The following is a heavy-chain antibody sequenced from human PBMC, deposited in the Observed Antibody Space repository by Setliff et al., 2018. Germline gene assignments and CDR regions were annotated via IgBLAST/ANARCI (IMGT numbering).Heavy chain of an antibody. CDR2: IYYSGST. D-gene: IGHD4-17*01. CDR3: ARDYGDSNWFDP. CDR1: GGSISSHY. J-gene: IGHJ5*02. Sequence: PSETLSLTCTVSGGSISSHYWSWIRQPPGKGLEWIGSIYYSGSTNYNPSLKSRVTISVDTSKNQFSLKLSSVTAADTAVYYCARDYGDSNWFDPWGQGTLVTVSS. V-gene: IGHV4-59*08.